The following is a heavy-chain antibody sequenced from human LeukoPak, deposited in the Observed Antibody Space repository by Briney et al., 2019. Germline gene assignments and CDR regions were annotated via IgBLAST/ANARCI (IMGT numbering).Heavy chain of an antibody. Sequence: SETLSLTCAVSGGPISSGGYYWSWIRQHPGKGLEWIGYIYYSGSTYYNPSLKSRVTISVDTSKNQFSLKLSSVTAADTAVYYCARLNPAAGPKGPHPIDYWGQGTLVTVSS. V-gene: IGHV4-31*11. CDR3: ARLNPAAGPKGPHPIDY. CDR1: GGPISSGGYY. D-gene: IGHD6-13*01. CDR2: IYYSGST. J-gene: IGHJ4*02.